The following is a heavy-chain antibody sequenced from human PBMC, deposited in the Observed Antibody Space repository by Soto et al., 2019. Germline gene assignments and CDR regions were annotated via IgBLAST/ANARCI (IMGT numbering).Heavy chain of an antibody. V-gene: IGHV3-30-3*01. CDR2: VSYDGSNK. Sequence: ESVGGVVQPGRSLRLSCAASGFTFSTYAMHWVRQAPGKGLEWVAVVSYDGSNKYYADSVKGRFTISRDNSKNTLYLQMDSLRAEDTAVYYCARNVPIYDFWSGYNVEDYYYGMDGWGQGTTVTVSS. D-gene: IGHD3-3*01. J-gene: IGHJ6*02. CDR3: ARNVPIYDFWSGYNVEDYYYGMDG. CDR1: GFTFSTYA.